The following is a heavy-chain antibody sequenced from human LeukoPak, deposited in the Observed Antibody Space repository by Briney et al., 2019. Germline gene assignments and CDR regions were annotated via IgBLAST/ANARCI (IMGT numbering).Heavy chain of an antibody. J-gene: IGHJ5*02. CDR3: ATRGGFYFNWIDP. D-gene: IGHD3-22*01. V-gene: IGHV4-39*07. Sequence: SETLSLTCTVSGGSISSTSYYWGWIRQPPGKGLEWIGSIYYSGSTYYNPSLKSRITMSLDTSKNQFSLRLSSVTAADTAVYYCATRGGFYFNWIDPWGQGTLVTVSS. CDR2: IYYSGST. CDR1: GGSISSTSYY.